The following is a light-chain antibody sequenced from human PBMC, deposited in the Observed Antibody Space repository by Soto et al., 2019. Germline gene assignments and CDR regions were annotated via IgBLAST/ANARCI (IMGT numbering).Light chain of an antibody. CDR1: SSDIGAYDY. J-gene: IGLJ2*01. CDR3: AAWDDSVRGVV. V-gene: IGLV2-14*01. Sequence: QSALTQPASLSGSPGQSITISCTGTSSDIGAYDYVSWFQQHPGKAPKLMISEVNNRPSGVSNRFSGSTSGTSASLAISGLRPEDEGDYHCAAWDDSVRGVVFGGGTKLTVL. CDR2: EVN.